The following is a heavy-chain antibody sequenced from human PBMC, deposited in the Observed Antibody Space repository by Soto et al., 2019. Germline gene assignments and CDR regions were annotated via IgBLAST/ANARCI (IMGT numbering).Heavy chain of an antibody. CDR1: GFTFSSNG. J-gene: IGHJ4*02. V-gene: IGHV3-33*01. CDR2: IWYDGSNK. CDR3: ARGFVLYYFDY. Sequence: GGSLRLSCAASGFTFSSNGMHWVRQAPGKGLEWVAVIWYDGSNKYYADSVKGRFTISRDNSKNTLYLQMNSLRAEDTAVYYCARGFVLYYFDYWGQGTLVTVSS. D-gene: IGHD6-6*01.